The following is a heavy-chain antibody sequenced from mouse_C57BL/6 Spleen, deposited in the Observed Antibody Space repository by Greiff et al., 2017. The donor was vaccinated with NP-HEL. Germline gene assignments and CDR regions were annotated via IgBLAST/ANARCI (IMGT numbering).Heavy chain of an antibody. V-gene: IGHV1-82*01. CDR3: AKSYYYGSSPYYYAMDY. Sequence: VQRVESGPELVKPGASVKISCKASGYAFSSSWMNWVKQRPGKGLEWIGRIYPGDGDTNYNGKFKGKATLTADKSSSTAYMQLSSLTSEDSAVYFCAKSYYYGSSPYYYAMDYWGQGTSVTVSS. CDR2: IYPGDGDT. D-gene: IGHD1-1*01. J-gene: IGHJ4*01. CDR1: GYAFSSSW.